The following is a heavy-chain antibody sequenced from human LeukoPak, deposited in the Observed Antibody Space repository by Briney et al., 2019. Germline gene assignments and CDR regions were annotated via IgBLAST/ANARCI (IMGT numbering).Heavy chain of an antibody. Sequence: SETLSLTCTVSGYSISSGYYWGWIRQPPGKGLEWIGSIYHSGSTYYNPSLKSRVTISVDTSKNQFSLKLSSVTAADTAVYYCATDSSGWYAVADYWGQGTLVTVSS. J-gene: IGHJ4*02. V-gene: IGHV4-38-2*02. CDR1: GYSISSGYY. CDR2: IYHSGST. D-gene: IGHD6-19*01. CDR3: ATDSSGWYAVADY.